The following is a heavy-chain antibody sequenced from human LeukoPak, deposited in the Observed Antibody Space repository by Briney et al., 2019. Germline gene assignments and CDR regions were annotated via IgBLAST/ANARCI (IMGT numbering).Heavy chain of an antibody. CDR2: ISSSSTI. CDR3: ARRQDYGDY. V-gene: IGHV3-48*04. J-gene: IGHJ4*02. Sequence: GGSLRLSCAASGFTFSSYNMNWVRQAPGKGLEWVSYISSSSTIYYADSVKGRFTISRDNAKNSLYLQMNSLRAEDTGVYFCARRQDYGDYWGQGTLVTVSS. CDR1: GFTFSSYN.